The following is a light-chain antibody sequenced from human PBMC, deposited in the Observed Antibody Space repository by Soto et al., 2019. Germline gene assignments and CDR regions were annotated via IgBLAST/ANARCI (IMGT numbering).Light chain of an antibody. CDR3: QQYKTWWT. Sequence: EIQMTQSPSTLSASVGDTVSVTCRASEDGAKFLAWHQQKPGRAPEILISDASDLKSGGPSRFRGSGSRTDLPLTSSGLQPDDSATYYCQQYKTWWTFGQGTKVEIK. CDR1: EDGAKF. J-gene: IGKJ1*01. CDR2: DAS. V-gene: IGKV1-5*01.